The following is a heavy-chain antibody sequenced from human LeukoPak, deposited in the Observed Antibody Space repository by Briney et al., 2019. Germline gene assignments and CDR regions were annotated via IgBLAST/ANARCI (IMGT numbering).Heavy chain of an antibody. J-gene: IGHJ6*03. D-gene: IGHD3-16*01. CDR2: ISYDGSNK. CDR3: ARDWGRSDSSMDV. Sequence: GGSLRLSCAASGFTFSSYAMHWVRQAPGKGLEWVAVISYDGSNKYYADSVKGRFTISRDNAKNSLYLQMNSLRAEDTAVYYCARDWGRSDSSMDVWGKGTTVTVSS. CDR1: GFTFSSYA. V-gene: IGHV3-30-3*01.